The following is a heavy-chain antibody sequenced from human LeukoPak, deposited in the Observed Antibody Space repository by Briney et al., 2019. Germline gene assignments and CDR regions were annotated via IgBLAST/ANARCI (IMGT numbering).Heavy chain of an antibody. V-gene: IGHV1-8*03. CDR1: GYTFTSYD. J-gene: IGHJ4*02. D-gene: IGHD3-22*01. Sequence: ASAKVSCKASGYTFTSYDINWARQATGQGLEWMGWMNPNSGNTGYAQKFQGRVTITRNTSISTAYMELSSLRSEDTAVYYCARGRYYYDSSGYYYEDYWGQGTLVTVSS. CDR3: ARGRYYYDSSGYYYEDY. CDR2: MNPNSGNT.